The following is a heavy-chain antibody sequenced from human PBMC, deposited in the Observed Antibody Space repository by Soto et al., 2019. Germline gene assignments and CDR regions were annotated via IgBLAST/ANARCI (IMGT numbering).Heavy chain of an antibody. V-gene: IGHV3-21*01. CDR3: ASGIHTLGCFDP. J-gene: IGHJ5*02. CDR1: GFTFSSYS. CDR2: ISSSSSYI. Sequence: GGSLRLSCAASGFTFSSYSMNWVRQAPGKGLEWVSSISSSSSYIYYADSVKGRFTISRDNAKNSLYLQMNSLRAEDTAVHYCASGIHTLGCFDPWGQGTLVPVSS.